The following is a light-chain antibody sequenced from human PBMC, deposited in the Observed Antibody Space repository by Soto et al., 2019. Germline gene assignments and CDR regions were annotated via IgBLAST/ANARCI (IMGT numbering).Light chain of an antibody. CDR2: EVS. Sequence: QSALTQPASVSGSPRQSITISCTGTSSDVGGYNYVSWYQQHPGKAPKLMIYEVSNRPSGVSNRFSGSKSGNTASLTISGLQAEDEADYYCSSYTRNSTLVFGGGTKVTVL. V-gene: IGLV2-14*01. CDR3: SSYTRNSTLV. CDR1: SSDVGGYNY. J-gene: IGLJ2*01.